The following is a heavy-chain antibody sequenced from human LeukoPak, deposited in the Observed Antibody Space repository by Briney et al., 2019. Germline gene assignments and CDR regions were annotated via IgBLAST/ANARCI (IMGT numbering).Heavy chain of an antibody. Sequence: GSLRLSCAASGFTFSNSYMNWVRQAPGKGLEWVSAISGSGSSTYYADSVKGRFTISRDNSKNTLYLQMNSLRAEDTAVYYCAKLGNAYGSGSYYNYFDYWGQGTLVTVSS. J-gene: IGHJ4*02. CDR1: GFTFSNSY. V-gene: IGHV3-23*01. D-gene: IGHD3-10*01. CDR2: ISGSGSST. CDR3: AKLGNAYGSGSYYNYFDY.